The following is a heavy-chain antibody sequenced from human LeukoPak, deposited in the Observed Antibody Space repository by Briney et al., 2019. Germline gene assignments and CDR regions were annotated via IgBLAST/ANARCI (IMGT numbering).Heavy chain of an antibody. CDR3: ARRALDGYIDT. CDR2: IYPDDSDT. Sequence: GESLKISCKGSGYTFTSHWIVWVRQMPGKGLEWMGIIYPDDSDTRYRPSFQGQVTISADKSISTAYLQWSSLKASDTAMYYCARRALDGYIDTWGQGTLDTVSS. D-gene: IGHD5-24*01. V-gene: IGHV5-51*01. CDR1: GYTFTSHW. J-gene: IGHJ5*02.